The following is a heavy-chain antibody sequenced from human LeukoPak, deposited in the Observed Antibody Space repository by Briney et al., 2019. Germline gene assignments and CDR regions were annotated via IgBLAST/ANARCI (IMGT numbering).Heavy chain of an antibody. CDR2: INPSGGST. D-gene: IGHD6-19*01. CDR1: GYTFTSYY. J-gene: IGHJ4*02. Sequence: ASVKVSCKASGYTFTSYYMHWVRQAPGQGLEWMGIINPSGGSTSYAQKFQGRVTMTRDTSMSTVYMELSSLRSEDTAVYYCASSVAVAGTGFDYWGQGTLVTVSS. V-gene: IGHV1-46*01. CDR3: ASSVAVAGTGFDY.